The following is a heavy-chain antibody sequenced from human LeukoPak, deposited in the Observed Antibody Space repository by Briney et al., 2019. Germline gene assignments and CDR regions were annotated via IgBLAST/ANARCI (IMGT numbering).Heavy chain of an antibody. CDR3: ARDLIVAARWGFAPVDVLDI. Sequence: GGSLRLSCVASGLTFSNAWMNWVRKAPGKGLEWVSSISSSRSSIYYSDSVKGRFTISRDNAENSLYLQMNNLRADDTAVYYCARDLIVAARWGFAPVDVLDIWGQGTLVTVSS. D-gene: IGHD5-12*01. J-gene: IGHJ3*02. CDR2: ISSSRSSI. CDR1: GLTFSNAW. V-gene: IGHV3-21*01.